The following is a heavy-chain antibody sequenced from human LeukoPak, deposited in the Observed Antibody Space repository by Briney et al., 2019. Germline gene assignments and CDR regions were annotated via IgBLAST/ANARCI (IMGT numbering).Heavy chain of an antibody. D-gene: IGHD3-10*01. Sequence: GGSLRLSCAASGFTFSDYYMSWIRQAPGKGLEWVSYISSSGSTIYYADPVKGRFTISRDNAKNSLYLQMNSLRAEDTAVYYCARIRRGEFNWFDPWGQGTLVTVSS. CDR1: GFTFSDYY. J-gene: IGHJ5*02. CDR2: ISSSGSTI. CDR3: ARIRRGEFNWFDP. V-gene: IGHV3-11*01.